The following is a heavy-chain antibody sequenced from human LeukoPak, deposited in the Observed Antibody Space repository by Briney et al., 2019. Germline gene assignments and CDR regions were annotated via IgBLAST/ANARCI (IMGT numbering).Heavy chain of an antibody. V-gene: IGHV3-48*03. CDR2: ISSGGITI. J-gene: IGHJ4*02. D-gene: IGHD6-6*01. CDR3: ARGLSGYASSLGY. Sequence: EGSLRLSCAASGFTFSSYEMNWVRQAPGKGLEWVSYISSGGITIYYADSVKGRFTISRDNAKNTLYLQMNSLRAEDTAVYYCARGLSGYASSLGYWGQGTLVTVSA. CDR1: GFTFSSYE.